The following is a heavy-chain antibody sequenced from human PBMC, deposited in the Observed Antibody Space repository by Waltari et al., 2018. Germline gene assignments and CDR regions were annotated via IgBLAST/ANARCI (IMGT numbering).Heavy chain of an antibody. CDR3: ARGEGIAVAGPDY. D-gene: IGHD6-19*01. CDR1: GYTFTGYY. V-gene: IGHV1-2*06. J-gene: IGHJ4*02. CDR2: INPHSGRT. Sequence: QVQLVQSGAEVKKPGASVKVSCKASGYTFTGYYMHWVRQAPGQGLEWMGRINPHSGRTTHAQKFQGRVTMTRDTSISTAYMELSRLGSDDTAVYYCARGEGIAVAGPDYWGQGTLVTVSS.